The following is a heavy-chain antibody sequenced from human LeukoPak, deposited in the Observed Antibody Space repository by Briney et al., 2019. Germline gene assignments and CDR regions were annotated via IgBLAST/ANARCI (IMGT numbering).Heavy chain of an antibody. V-gene: IGHV1-3*01. CDR2: INPGNGDT. CDR1: GYTFTNYA. D-gene: IGHD2-15*01. J-gene: IGHJ6*02. CDR3: ARERWHCRVNCYSVYYYALDV. Sequence: ASVNVSCKGSGYTFTNYAVHWVRQAPGQRLEWLGWINPGNGDTKYSQNFQGRVAVTSDTSAATAYVELNSPTSEDTAVYYCARERWHCRVNCYSVYYYALDVWGQGTTVTVSS.